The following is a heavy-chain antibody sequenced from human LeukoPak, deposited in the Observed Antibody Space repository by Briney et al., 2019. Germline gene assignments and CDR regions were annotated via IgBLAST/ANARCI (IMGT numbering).Heavy chain of an antibody. CDR1: GYSFTGYY. Sequence: ASVKVSCKASGYSFTGYYIHWVRQAPGQGLEWMGRINPNSGGPNYAQKFQGRVTMTRDTSISTAYMELSGLRSDDTAMYYCAREYSYGYYFDSWGRGTLVTVSS. CDR3: AREYSYGYYFDS. J-gene: IGHJ4*02. V-gene: IGHV1-2*06. CDR2: INPNSGGP. D-gene: IGHD5-18*01.